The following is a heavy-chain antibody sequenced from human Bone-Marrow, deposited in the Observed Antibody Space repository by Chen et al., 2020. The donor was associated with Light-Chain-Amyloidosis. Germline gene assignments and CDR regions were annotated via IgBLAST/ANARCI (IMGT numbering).Heavy chain of an antibody. CDR3: ARLDASAGLNCFDR. D-gene: IGHD6-13*01. V-gene: IGHV4-38-2*01. J-gene: IGHJ5*02. CDR1: GTSSTIDYY. Sequence: QVQLQESGPGLVKPSGTLARTCVVAGTSSTIDYYWAWIRQPPGKGPEWIGSIRHGETTCYTPSLKTRFTISRDMSKNQFSLQLTSVTAADTAVYYCARLDASAGLNCFDRWGQGTLVTVSS. CDR2: IRHGETT.